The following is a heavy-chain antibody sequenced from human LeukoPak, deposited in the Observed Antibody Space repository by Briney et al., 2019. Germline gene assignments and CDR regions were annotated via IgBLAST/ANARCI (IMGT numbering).Heavy chain of an antibody. CDR1: GFTFDDYA. D-gene: IGHD3-10*01. V-gene: IGHV3-9*01. Sequence: GGSLRLPCAASGFTFDDYAMHWVRQAPGKGLEWVSGISWNSGSIGYADSVKGRFTISRDNAKNSLYLQMNSLRAEDTALYYCAKGTGMVRGIYYYGMDVWGQGTTVTVSS. J-gene: IGHJ6*02. CDR3: AKGTGMVRGIYYYGMDV. CDR2: ISWNSGSI.